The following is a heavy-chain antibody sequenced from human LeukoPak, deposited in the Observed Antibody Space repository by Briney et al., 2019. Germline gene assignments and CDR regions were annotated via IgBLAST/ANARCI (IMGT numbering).Heavy chain of an antibody. D-gene: IGHD3-22*01. CDR3: ARASGGYYDSSGSFDY. Sequence: GGSLRLSCAASGFTFSSYSMNWVRQAPGKGLEWVSSISSSSSYIYYADSVKGRFTISRDNAKNSLYLQMNSLRAEDTAVYYCARASGGYYDSSGSFDYWGQGTLVTVSS. CDR1: GFTFSSYS. V-gene: IGHV3-21*01. CDR2: ISSSSSYI. J-gene: IGHJ4*02.